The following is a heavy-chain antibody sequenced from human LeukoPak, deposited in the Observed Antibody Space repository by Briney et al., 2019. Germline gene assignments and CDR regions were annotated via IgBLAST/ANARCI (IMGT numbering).Heavy chain of an antibody. Sequence: SETLSLTCTVSGGSISSSGYYWGWMRQPPGKGLEWIGSIYYSGSTYYHPSLKSRVTISVDSTKKEFSLKRSCVTAADTAVYYCARPYSRSLYYFDYWGQGTLVTVSS. CDR1: GGSISSSGYY. CDR2: IYYSGST. CDR3: ARPYSRSLYYFDY. D-gene: IGHD6-13*01. J-gene: IGHJ4*02. V-gene: IGHV4-39*01.